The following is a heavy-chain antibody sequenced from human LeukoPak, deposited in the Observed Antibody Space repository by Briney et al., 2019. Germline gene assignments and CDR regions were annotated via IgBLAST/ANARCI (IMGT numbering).Heavy chain of an antibody. Sequence: GGSLRLSCAASGFTFSSYEMNWVRQAPGKGLEWVSYISSSGSTIYYADSVKGRFTISRDNAKNSLYLQMNSLRAEDTALYYCARVGYSSSWRERYKYYLDYWGQGTLVTVSS. CDR3: ARVGYSSSWRERYKYYLDY. J-gene: IGHJ4*02. CDR2: ISSSGSTI. D-gene: IGHD6-13*01. CDR1: GFTFSSYE. V-gene: IGHV3-48*03.